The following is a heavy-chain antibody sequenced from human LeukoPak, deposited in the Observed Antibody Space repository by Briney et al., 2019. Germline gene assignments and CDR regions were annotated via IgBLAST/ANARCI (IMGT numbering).Heavy chain of an antibody. D-gene: IGHD4-17*01. V-gene: IGHV4-39*07. CDR1: GGSISSSNYY. J-gene: IGHJ3*02. Sequence: SETLSLTCTVSGGSISSSNYYWGWIRQPPGKGLEWIGSIYYSGSTYYNPSLKSRVTISVDTSKNQFSLKPSSVTAADTAIYYCTREYGFMTTVFHAFDIWGQGTMVTVSS. CDR3: TREYGFMTTVFHAFDI. CDR2: IYYSGST.